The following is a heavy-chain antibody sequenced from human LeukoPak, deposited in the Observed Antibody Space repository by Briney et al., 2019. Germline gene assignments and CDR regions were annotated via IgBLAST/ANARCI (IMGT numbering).Heavy chain of an antibody. CDR3: AKRRGGYSYGASYYYYYMDV. J-gene: IGHJ6*03. V-gene: IGHV1-46*01. Sequence: ASVKVSCKASGYTFTGYYIHWVRQAPGQGLEWMGLINPSGGSTNYAQKFQGRVTMTRDTSMSTVYMELSSLRSEDTAVYYCAKRRGGYSYGASYYYYYMDVWGKGTTVTISS. CDR1: GYTFTGYY. D-gene: IGHD5-18*01. CDR2: INPSGGST.